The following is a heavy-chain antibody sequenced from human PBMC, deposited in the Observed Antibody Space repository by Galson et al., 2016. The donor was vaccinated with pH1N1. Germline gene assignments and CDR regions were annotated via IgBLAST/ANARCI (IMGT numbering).Heavy chain of an antibody. CDR3: AREGITVFGVSV. CDR1: GFIFSSSS. CDR2: INRNSRNI. D-gene: IGHD3-3*01. V-gene: IGHV3-21*01. Sequence: SLRLSCAGSGFIFSSSSMNWVRQAPGKGLEWVSSINRNSRNIFYAESVKGRFTTSRDNAKNLLYLQMDSLRAEDTGVYYCAREGITVFGVSVWGQGTTVTVSS. J-gene: IGHJ6*02.